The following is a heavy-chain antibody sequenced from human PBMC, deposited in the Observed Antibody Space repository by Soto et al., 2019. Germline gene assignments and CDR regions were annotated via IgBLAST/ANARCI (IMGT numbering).Heavy chain of an antibody. J-gene: IGHJ6*04. Sequence: PCGSMRLSCAASGLTVCSKDMSWVRQATEKELEWVSLIQSGGPTYYADSVKGRFTTSRDTSENTLHLQMDSLRAEDTAVYYCARDDALCDGGRCYGVPLDVWGKGTTLTVSS. D-gene: IGHD2-15*01. CDR3: ARDDALCDGGRCYGVPLDV. V-gene: IGHV3-66*01. CDR1: GLTVCSKD. CDR2: IQSGGPT.